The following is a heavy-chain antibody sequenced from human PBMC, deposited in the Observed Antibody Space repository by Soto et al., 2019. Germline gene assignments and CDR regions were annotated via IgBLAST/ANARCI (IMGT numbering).Heavy chain of an antibody. Sequence: SETLSLTCAVYGGSFSGYYWSWIRQPPGKGLEWIGEINNSGSTNYNPSLKSRVTISVDTSKNQFSLKLSSGTAADTAVYYCARGPIYCSSTSCPGYSSSWYDYWGQGTLVTVSS. CDR3: ARGPIYCSSTSCPGYSSSWYDY. V-gene: IGHV4-34*01. CDR2: INNSGST. J-gene: IGHJ4*02. CDR1: GGSFSGYY. D-gene: IGHD2-2*01.